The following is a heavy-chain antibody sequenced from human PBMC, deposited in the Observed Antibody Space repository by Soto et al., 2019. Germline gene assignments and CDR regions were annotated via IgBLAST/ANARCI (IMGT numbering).Heavy chain of an antibody. CDR2: IFYTGST. Sequence: QVQLQESDPGLVKPSQTLSLTCTVSGGSIHDYYWVWIRQPPGKGLEWIGSIFYTGSTDYNPSLKSRVTLSLATSKNQFSLNLSSVTAADTAVYYCARVNRGAFDHWGQGALVTVSS. V-gene: IGHV4-59*01. J-gene: IGHJ4*02. CDR3: ARVNRGAFDH. CDR1: GGSIHDYY.